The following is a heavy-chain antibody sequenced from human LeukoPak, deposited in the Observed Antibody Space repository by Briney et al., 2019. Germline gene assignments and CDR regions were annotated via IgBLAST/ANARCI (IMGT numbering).Heavy chain of an antibody. D-gene: IGHD6-19*01. V-gene: IGHV1-69*13. Sequence: SVKVSCKASGGTFSSCAISWVRQAPGQGLEWMGGIIPIFGTANYARKFQGRVTITADESTSTAYMELSSLRSEDTAVYYCATSSGWYWGNAFDIWGQGTMVTVSS. J-gene: IGHJ3*02. CDR2: IIPIFGTA. CDR3: ATSSGWYWGNAFDI. CDR1: GGTFSSCA.